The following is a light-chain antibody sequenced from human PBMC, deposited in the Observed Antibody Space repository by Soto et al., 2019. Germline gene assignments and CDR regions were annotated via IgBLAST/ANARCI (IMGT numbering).Light chain of an antibody. CDR1: QRISTW. CDR3: QQYNIYSRA. Sequence: DIQMTQSPSTLSASVGDGVTITCRASQRISTWLAWYQQKPGKAPKLLIYDASSLQSGVPSRFSGSGSGTEFTLTITSLQPDDFATYYCQQYNIYSRAFGPGTKVDIK. V-gene: IGKV1-5*01. CDR2: DAS. J-gene: IGKJ3*01.